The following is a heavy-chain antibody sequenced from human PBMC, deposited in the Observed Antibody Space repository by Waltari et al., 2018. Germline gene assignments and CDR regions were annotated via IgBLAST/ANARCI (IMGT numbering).Heavy chain of an antibody. CDR2: IWYDGSNK. V-gene: IGHV3-33*06. Sequence: QVQLVESGGGVVQPGRSLRLSCAASGFTFSSYGMHWVRQAPGKGLEWVAVIWYDGSNKYYAASVKGRFTISRDNSKNTLYLQMNSLRAEDTAVYYCAKASFPWRGWFDPWGQGTLVTVSS. D-gene: IGHD3-10*01. J-gene: IGHJ5*02. CDR1: GFTFSSYG. CDR3: AKASFPWRGWFDP.